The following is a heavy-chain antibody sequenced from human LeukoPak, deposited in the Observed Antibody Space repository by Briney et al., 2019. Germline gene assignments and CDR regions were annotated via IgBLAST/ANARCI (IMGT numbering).Heavy chain of an antibody. V-gene: IGHV3-30*18. CDR1: GFTFSSYG. D-gene: IGHD3-3*01. CDR2: ISYDGSNK. CDR3: AKVGSHYDLDY. J-gene: IGHJ4*02. Sequence: GGSLRLSCAASGFTFSSYGMHWVRQAPGKGLEWVAVISYDGSNKYYADSVEGRFTISRDNSKNTLYLQMNSLRAEDTAVYYCAKVGSHYDLDYWGQGTLVTVSS.